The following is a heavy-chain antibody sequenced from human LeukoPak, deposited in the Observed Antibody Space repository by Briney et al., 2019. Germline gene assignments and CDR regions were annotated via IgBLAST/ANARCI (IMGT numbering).Heavy chain of an antibody. CDR2: INPNSGGT. CDR3: ARATTYSSGWIDY. J-gene: IGHJ4*02. Sequence: ASVKVSCKASGYTFTGYYIHWVRQAPGQGLDWMGWINPNSGGTNYAQKFQGRVTMTRDTSISTAYMELSRLRSDDTAVYYCARATTYSSGWIDYWGQGTLVSVSS. CDR1: GYTFTGYY. D-gene: IGHD6-19*01. V-gene: IGHV1-2*02.